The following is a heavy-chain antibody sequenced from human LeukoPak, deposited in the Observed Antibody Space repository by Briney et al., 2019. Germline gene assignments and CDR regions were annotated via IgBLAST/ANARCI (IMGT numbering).Heavy chain of an antibody. CDR3: ARLGTTHINWFDP. V-gene: IGHV3-21*01. Sequence: PGGSLRLSCAASGFTFSSYSMNWVRQAPGKGLEWVSSISSSSSYIYYADSVKGRFTISRDNAKNSLYLQMNSLRAEDTAVYYCARLGTTHINWFDPWGQGTLVTVSS. J-gene: IGHJ5*02. CDR1: GFTFSSYS. CDR2: ISSSSSYI. D-gene: IGHD1-1*01.